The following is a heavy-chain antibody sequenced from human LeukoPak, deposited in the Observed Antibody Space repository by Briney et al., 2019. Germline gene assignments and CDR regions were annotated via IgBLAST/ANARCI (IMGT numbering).Heavy chain of an antibody. J-gene: IGHJ5*02. V-gene: IGHV4-61*02. D-gene: IGHD3-10*01. CDR2: IYTSGST. CDR3: ARHGPQTYYYNLGNYGWFDP. CDR1: GGSISSGGYS. Sequence: PSQTLSLTCAVSGGSISSGGYSWSWIRQPAGKRLEWIGRIYTSGSTNYNPSLKSRVTISVDTSKNQFSLKVNSVTAADTAVYYCARHGPQTYYYNLGNYGWFDPWGQGTLVTVSS.